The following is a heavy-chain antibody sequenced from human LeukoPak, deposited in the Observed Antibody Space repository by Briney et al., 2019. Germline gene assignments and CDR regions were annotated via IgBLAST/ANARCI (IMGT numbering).Heavy chain of an antibody. D-gene: IGHD3-3*02. J-gene: IGHJ5*02. CDR2: ISAYNDNT. CDR3: ARNSPRDVAGRQFLPGVLALLSQCDNCFDP. CDR1: SYTFTNYG. V-gene: IGHV1-18*04. Sequence: ASVKVSCKASSYTFTNYGISWVRQAPGQGLEWMGWISAYNDNTNSAKKLQGRVTMTTDTSTSTAYMELRSLRSDDTAVYYCARNSPRDVAGRQFLPGVLALLSQCDNCFDPWGQGTLVSVSS.